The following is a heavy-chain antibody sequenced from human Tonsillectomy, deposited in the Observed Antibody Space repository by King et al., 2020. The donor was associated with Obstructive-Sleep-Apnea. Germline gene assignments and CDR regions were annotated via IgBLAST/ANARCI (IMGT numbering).Heavy chain of an antibody. CDR3: AKEGSYSGSGSYYTDF. J-gene: IGHJ4*02. V-gene: IGHV3-23*04. CDR1: GFSFRSFA. Sequence: VQLVESGGGFVHPGGSQRLSCAASGFSFRSFAMSWVRQAPGKGLEWVSTISGSGGTTFSADSLKGRFTISRDNSKNTLYLQMNSLRAEDTAVYYCAKEGSYSGSGSYYTDFWGQGTLVTVSS. D-gene: IGHD3-10*01. CDR2: ISGSGGTT.